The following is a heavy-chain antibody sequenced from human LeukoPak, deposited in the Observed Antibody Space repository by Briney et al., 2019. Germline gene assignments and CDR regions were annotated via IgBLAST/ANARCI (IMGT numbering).Heavy chain of an antibody. CDR2: INHSGST. Sequence: SETLSLTCAVYGGSFSGYYWSWIRQPPGKGLEWIGEINHSGSTNYNPSLKSRVTISVDTSKNQFSLKLSSVTAAGTAVYYCARLTMVRGQDNWGQGTMVTVSS. J-gene: IGHJ3*01. D-gene: IGHD3-10*01. CDR1: GGSFSGYY. V-gene: IGHV4-34*01. CDR3: ARLTMVRGQDN.